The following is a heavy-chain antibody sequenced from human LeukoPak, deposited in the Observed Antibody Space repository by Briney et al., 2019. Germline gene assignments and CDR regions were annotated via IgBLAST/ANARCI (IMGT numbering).Heavy chain of an antibody. CDR2: INHSGST. Sequence: SETLSLTCAVYGGSFSGYYWSWIRQPPGKGLEWIGEINHSGSTNYNPSLKSRVTISVDTSKNQFSLKLSSVTAADTAVYYCAREGSRRFDPWGQGTLVTVSS. V-gene: IGHV4-34*01. CDR3: AREGSRRFDP. D-gene: IGHD2-2*01. CDR1: GGSFSGYY. J-gene: IGHJ5*02.